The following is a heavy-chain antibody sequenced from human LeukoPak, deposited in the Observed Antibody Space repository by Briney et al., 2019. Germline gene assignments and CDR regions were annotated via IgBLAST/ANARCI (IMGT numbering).Heavy chain of an antibody. Sequence: GGSLRLSCAASGFTFSSYAMSRVRQAPGKGLEWVSAISGSGGSTYCADSVKGRFTISRDNSKNTLYLQMNSLRAEDTAVYYCAKDHYDSSGYPGHFDYWGQGTLVTVSS. CDR1: GFTFSSYA. CDR2: ISGSGGST. CDR3: AKDHYDSSGYPGHFDY. V-gene: IGHV3-23*01. J-gene: IGHJ4*02. D-gene: IGHD3-22*01.